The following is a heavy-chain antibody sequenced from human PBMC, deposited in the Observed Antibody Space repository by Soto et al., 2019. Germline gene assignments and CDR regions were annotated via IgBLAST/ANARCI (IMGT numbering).Heavy chain of an antibody. J-gene: IGHJ4*02. CDR2: TRNKANSYTT. D-gene: IGHD3-3*01. CDR1: GFTFSDHY. Sequence: GGSLRLSCAASGFTFSDHYMDWVRQAPGKGLEWVGRTRNKANSYTTEYAASVKGRFTISRDDSKNSLYLQMNSLKTEDTAVYYCARARYDFWSGYFDYWGQGTLVTVSS. V-gene: IGHV3-72*01. CDR3: ARARYDFWSGYFDY.